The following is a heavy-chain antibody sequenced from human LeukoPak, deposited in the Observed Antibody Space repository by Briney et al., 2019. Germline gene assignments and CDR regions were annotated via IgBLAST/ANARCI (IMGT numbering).Heavy chain of an antibody. V-gene: IGHV4-34*01. CDR2: INHSGST. Sequence: SETLSLTCAVYGGCFSGYYWSWIRQPPGKGLEWIGEINHSGSTNYNPSLKSRVTISVDTSKNQFSLKLSSVTAADTAVYYCARAEYSYGFDYWGQGTLVTVSS. D-gene: IGHD5-18*01. J-gene: IGHJ4*02. CDR3: ARAEYSYGFDY. CDR1: GGCFSGYY.